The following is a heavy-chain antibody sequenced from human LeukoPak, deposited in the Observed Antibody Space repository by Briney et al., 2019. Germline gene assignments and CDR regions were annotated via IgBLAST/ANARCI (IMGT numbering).Heavy chain of an antibody. Sequence: GGSLRLSCTVSGFTVSSNSMSWVRQAPGKGLEWVSFIYSDNTHYSDSVKGRFTISRDNSKNTLYLQMNSLRAEDTAVYYCTRRARDQIAAAGPAYYYYYMDVWGKGTTVTVSS. D-gene: IGHD6-13*01. V-gene: IGHV3-53*01. CDR1: GFTVSSNS. CDR2: IYSDNT. J-gene: IGHJ6*03. CDR3: TRRARDQIAAAGPAYYYYYMDV.